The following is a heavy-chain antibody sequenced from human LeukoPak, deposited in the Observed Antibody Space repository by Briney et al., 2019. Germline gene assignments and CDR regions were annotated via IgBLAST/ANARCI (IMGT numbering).Heavy chain of an antibody. CDR3: ARGRRDGYMLLWEDY. CDR1: GGSITSNSYY. Sequence: SETLSLTCTVSGGSITSNSYYWGWIRQPPGNGLEWIGSFYYSGSTYYNPSLKSRVTISVDTSKNQVSLKLSSVTAADTAVYYCARGRRDGYMLLWEDYWGQGTLVTVSS. CDR2: FYYSGST. J-gene: IGHJ4*02. V-gene: IGHV4-39*07. D-gene: IGHD5-24*01.